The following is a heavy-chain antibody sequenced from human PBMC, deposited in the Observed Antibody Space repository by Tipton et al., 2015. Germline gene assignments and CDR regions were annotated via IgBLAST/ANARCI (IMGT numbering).Heavy chain of an antibody. Sequence: LRLSCTVSGGSFSDYYWSWIRQSPGEGLEWIGYIYYSGSTNYNPSLRSRVAMSTDTSKNQFSLKLSSVIAADAAVYYCARASIIQGYYHDSSRYYLFNSWGQGTLVTVSS. J-gene: IGHJ1*01. CDR2: IYYSGST. CDR1: GGSFSDYY. V-gene: IGHV4-59*01. D-gene: IGHD3-22*01. CDR3: ARASIIQGYYHDSSRYYLFNS.